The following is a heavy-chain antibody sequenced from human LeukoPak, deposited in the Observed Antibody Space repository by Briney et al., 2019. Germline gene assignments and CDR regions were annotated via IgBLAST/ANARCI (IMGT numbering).Heavy chain of an antibody. Sequence: GGSLRLSCAASGFTFSDYYMSWIRQAPGKGLEWVSSISTGSSCTNYADSVKGRFTISRDNAKNSLYLQMNSLRAEDTAVYYCARGAIGPRPEQFYGMDVWGQGTTVTVSS. CDR2: ISTGSSCT. CDR1: GFTFSDYY. D-gene: IGHD6-6*01. V-gene: IGHV3-11*06. CDR3: ARGAIGPRPEQFYGMDV. J-gene: IGHJ6*02.